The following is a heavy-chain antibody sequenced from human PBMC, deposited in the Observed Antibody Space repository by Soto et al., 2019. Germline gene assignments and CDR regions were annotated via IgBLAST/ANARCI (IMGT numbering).Heavy chain of an antibody. CDR3: ANLGGELRFFDY. D-gene: IGHD1-26*01. J-gene: IGHJ4*02. CDR2: FDPEDGET. V-gene: IGHV1-24*01. CDR1: GYTLTELS. Sequence: ASVKVSCKVFGYTLTELSMHWVRQAPGKGLEWMGGFDPEDGETIYAQKFQGRVTMTEDTSTDTAYMELSSLRSEDTAVYYCANLGGELRFFDYWGQGTLVTVSS.